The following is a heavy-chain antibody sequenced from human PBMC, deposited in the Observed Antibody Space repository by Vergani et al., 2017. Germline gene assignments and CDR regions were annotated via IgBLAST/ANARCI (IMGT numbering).Heavy chain of an antibody. CDR2: IKQGGSEK. V-gene: IGHV3-7*03. CDR1: GFIFSSYW. CDR3: ARGYDVRGVHDY. J-gene: IGHJ4*02. D-gene: IGHD3-10*02. Sequence: EVQLVESGGGLVQPGGSLRLSCAASGFIFSSYWMNWVRQAPGKGLEWVANIKQGGSEKYYVDSVKGRFTNSRDNAKNSLYLQMNSLRAEDTAVYYCARGYDVRGVHDYWGQGTLVTVSS.